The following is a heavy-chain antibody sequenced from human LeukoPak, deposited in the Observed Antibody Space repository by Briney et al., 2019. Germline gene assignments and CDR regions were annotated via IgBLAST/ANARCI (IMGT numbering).Heavy chain of an antibody. Sequence: ASVKVSCKASGYTFTGYYMHWVRQAPGQGLEWMGRINPNSGGTNYAQKFQGRVTITADESTSTAYMELSSLRSEDTAVYYCARDSEIVGAVNWFDPWGQGTLVTVSS. V-gene: IGHV1-2*06. D-gene: IGHD1-26*01. CDR1: GYTFTGYY. J-gene: IGHJ5*02. CDR2: INPNSGGT. CDR3: ARDSEIVGAVNWFDP.